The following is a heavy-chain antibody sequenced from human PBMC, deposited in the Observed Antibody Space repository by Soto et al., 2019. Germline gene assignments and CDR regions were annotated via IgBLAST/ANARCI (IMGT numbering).Heavy chain of an antibody. V-gene: IGHV1-58*01. CDR1: GFTFTSSA. Sequence: QMQLVQSGPEVKKPGTSVKVSCKASGFTFTSSAVQWVRQARGQRLEWIGWIVVGSGNTNYAQKFQERVTITRDMSTSTSYMELSSLRSEDTAVYYCAEGSNGDYRDDYWGQGTLVTVSS. CDR2: IVVGSGNT. D-gene: IGHD4-17*01. CDR3: AEGSNGDYRDDY. J-gene: IGHJ4*02.